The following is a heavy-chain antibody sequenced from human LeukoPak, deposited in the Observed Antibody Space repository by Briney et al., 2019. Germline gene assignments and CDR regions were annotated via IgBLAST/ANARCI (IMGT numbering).Heavy chain of an antibody. CDR2: FDPEEGET. Sequence: ASVKVSCKVSGYALTELSIHWVRQAPGKGLEWMGGFDPEEGETIYAQKFRGRVTMPEDTSTGTAYMDLSSLRSEDTAVYYCATLRLEYYHDTSGPRDTFDIWGQGTMVTVSS. D-gene: IGHD3-22*01. CDR3: ATLRLEYYHDTSGPRDTFDI. J-gene: IGHJ3*02. V-gene: IGHV1-24*01. CDR1: GYALTELS.